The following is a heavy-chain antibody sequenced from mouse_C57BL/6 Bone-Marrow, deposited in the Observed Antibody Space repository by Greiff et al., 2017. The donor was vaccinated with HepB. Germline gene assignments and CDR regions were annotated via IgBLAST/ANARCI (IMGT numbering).Heavy chain of an antibody. D-gene: IGHD1-1*01. CDR2: IRSKRNNYAT. CDR1: GFSFNTYA. CDR3: TVYGSGLYDFGY. J-gene: IGHJ2*01. Sequence: EVQLVESGGGLVQPKGSLKLSCAASGFSFNTYAMNWVRQAPGKGLEWVARIRSKRNNYATYYADSVKDRFTISRDDSESMHYLQMNNLKTEGTAMYYSTVYGSGLYDFGYWGKGTTLTGSS. V-gene: IGHV10-1*01.